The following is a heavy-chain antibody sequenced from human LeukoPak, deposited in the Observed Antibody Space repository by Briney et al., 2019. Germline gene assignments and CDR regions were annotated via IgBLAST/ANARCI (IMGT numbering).Heavy chain of an antibody. CDR2: INPNSGGT. CDR1: GYTFTGYY. Sequence: ASVKVSCKASGYTFTGYYMHWVRQAPGQGLEWMGWINPNSGGTNYAQKFQGRVTMTRDTSISTAYMELSRLRSDDTAVYYCARDPGLYCTNGVWSESNYYYYYMDVWGKGTTVTVSS. J-gene: IGHJ6*03. D-gene: IGHD2-8*01. V-gene: IGHV1-2*02. CDR3: ARDPGLYCTNGVWSESNYYYYYMDV.